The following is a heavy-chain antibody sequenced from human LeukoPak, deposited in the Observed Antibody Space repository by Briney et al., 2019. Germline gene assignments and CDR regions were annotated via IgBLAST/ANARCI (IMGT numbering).Heavy chain of an antibody. D-gene: IGHD3-10*01. J-gene: IGHJ3*02. CDR2: IYTSGST. V-gene: IGHV4-61*02. Sequence: PSETLSLTCTVSGGSISSGSYYWSWIRQPAGKGLEWIGRIYTSGSTNYNPSLKSRVTISVDTSKNQFSLKLSSVTAADTAVYYCAREAYYGSGSYSRVFDIWGQGTMVTVSS. CDR1: GGSISSGSYY. CDR3: AREAYYGSGSYSRVFDI.